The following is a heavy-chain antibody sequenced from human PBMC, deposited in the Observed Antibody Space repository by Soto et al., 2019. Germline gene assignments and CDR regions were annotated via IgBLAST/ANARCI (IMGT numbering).Heavy chain of an antibody. CDR3: XAVPXXXXXSGYQLDY. J-gene: IGHJ4*02. CDR1: GYTFTSYG. D-gene: IGHD3-22*01. V-gene: IGHV1-18*01. Sequence: QVQLVQSGAEVKKPGASVKVSCKASGYTFTSYGISWVRQAPGQGLEWMGWISAYNGNTNYAQKLQGRVTMTTDTXPSTAYXELRSXXXXXXXXYYCXAVPXXXXXSGYQLDYWGQGTLVTVSS. CDR2: ISAYNGNT.